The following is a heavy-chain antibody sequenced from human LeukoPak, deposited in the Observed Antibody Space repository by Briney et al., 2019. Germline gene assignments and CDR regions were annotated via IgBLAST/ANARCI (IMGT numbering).Heavy chain of an antibody. J-gene: IGHJ4*02. V-gene: IGHV1-18*01. CDR1: GYTFTAYG. CDR2: IIPIFGTA. D-gene: IGHD3-22*01. CDR3: ARDPEGYYYDSSGYRYFDY. Sequence: ASVKVSCKASGYTFTAYGITWLRQAPGQGLEWMGGIIPIFGTANYAQKLQGRVTMTTDTSTSTAYMELRSLRSDDTAVYYCARDPEGYYYDSSGYRYFDYWGQGTLVTVSS.